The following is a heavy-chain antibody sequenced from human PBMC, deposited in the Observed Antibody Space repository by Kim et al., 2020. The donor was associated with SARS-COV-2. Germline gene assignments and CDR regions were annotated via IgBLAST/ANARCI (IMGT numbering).Heavy chain of an antibody. CDR1: GYTFTSYG. Sequence: ASVKVSCKASGYTFTSYGISWVRQAPGQGLEWMGWISAYNGNTNYAQKLQGRVTMTTDTSTSTAYMELRSLRSDDTAVYYCARVGSRDIVVVPAAIHPLTKAGAYYGMDVWGQGTTVTVSS. D-gene: IGHD2-2*02. V-gene: IGHV1-18*04. J-gene: IGHJ6*02. CDR3: ARVGSRDIVVVPAAIHPLTKAGAYYGMDV. CDR2: ISAYNGNT.